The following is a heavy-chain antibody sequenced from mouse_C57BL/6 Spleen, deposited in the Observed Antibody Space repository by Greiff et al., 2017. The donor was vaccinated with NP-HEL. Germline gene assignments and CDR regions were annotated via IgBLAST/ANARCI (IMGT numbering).Heavy chain of an antibody. CDR2: INPSSGYT. Sequence: VKLVESGAELAKPGASVKLSCKASGYTFTSYWMHWVKQRPGQGLEWIGYINPSSGYTKYNQKFKGKATLTADKASSTAYMQLSSLTSEDSAIYYCARSDAMDYWGQGTSVTVSS. CDR1: GYTFTSYW. V-gene: IGHV1-7*01. J-gene: IGHJ4*01. CDR3: ARSDAMDY.